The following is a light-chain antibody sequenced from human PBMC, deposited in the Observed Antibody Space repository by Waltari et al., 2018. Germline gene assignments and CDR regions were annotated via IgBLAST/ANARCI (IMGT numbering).Light chain of an antibody. CDR2: DVS. V-gene: IGLV2-14*03. CDR1: SSDVGGYNY. J-gene: IGLJ2*01. Sequence: QSALTQPASVSGSPGQSITISCTGNSSDVGGYNYVSWYQQHPGKAPKLMIYDVSNRPPGVSNRFSGSKSGNTASLTISGLQAEDEADYYCSSYTSSSTLVVFGGGTKLTVL. CDR3: SSYTSSSTLVV.